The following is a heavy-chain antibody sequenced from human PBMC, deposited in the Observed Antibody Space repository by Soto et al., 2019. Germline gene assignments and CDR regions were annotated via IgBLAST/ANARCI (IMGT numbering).Heavy chain of an antibody. V-gene: IGHV1-69*01. J-gene: IGHJ4*02. CDR1: GGTFSSYA. D-gene: IGHD6-19*01. CDR2: IIPIFGTA. CDR3: ARAPEPDSGWFYYFDY. Sequence: QVQLVQSGAEVKKPGSSVKVSCKASGGTFSSYAISWVRQAPGQGLEWMGGIIPIFGTANYAQKFQGRVTITADEDTSTAYMELSSLRSEDTAVYYCARAPEPDSGWFYYFDYWGQGTLVTVSS.